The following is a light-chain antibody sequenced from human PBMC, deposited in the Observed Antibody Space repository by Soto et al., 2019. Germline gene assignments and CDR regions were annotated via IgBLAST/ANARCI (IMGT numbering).Light chain of an antibody. CDR1: SGHSSYA. V-gene: IGLV4-69*01. Sequence: QLVLTQSPSASASLGASVKLTCSRSSGHSSYAIAWHQQQPEKGPRYLMKLNSDGSHSKGDGIPDRFSGSSSGAERYLTISSLQSEDEADYYCQTWGTGIHWVFGGGTKVTVL. CDR3: QTWGTGIHWV. J-gene: IGLJ3*02. CDR2: LNSDGSH.